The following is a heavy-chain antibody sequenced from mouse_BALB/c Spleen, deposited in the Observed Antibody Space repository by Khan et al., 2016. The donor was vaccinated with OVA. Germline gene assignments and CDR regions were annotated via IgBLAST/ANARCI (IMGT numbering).Heavy chain of an antibody. CDR3: ARHNFGPFAY. D-gene: IGHD1-3*01. Sequence: EVELMESGGGLVKPGGSLKLSCAASGFTFSSYAMSWVRQTPEKRLEWVATINSDGTYTYYPDSVKGRFTISRDNAKNTLYLQMSSLRSEDTAMYYCARHNFGPFAYWGQGTLVTVSA. J-gene: IGHJ3*01. CDR2: INSDGTYT. CDR1: GFTFSSYA. V-gene: IGHV5-9-3*01.